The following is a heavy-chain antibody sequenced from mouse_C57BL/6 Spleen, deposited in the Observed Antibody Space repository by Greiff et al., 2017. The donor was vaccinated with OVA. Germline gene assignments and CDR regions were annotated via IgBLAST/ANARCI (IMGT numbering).Heavy chain of an antibody. CDR3: ARSCYGSSYWYFDV. D-gene: IGHD1-1*01. CDR2: IYPGDGDT. V-gene: IGHV1-82*01. Sequence: QVQLQQSGPELVKPGASVKISCKASGYAFSSSWMNWVKQRPGKGLEWIGRIYPGDGDTNYNGKVKGKATLTADKSSSTAYMQLSSLTSEDSAVYFCARSCYGSSYWYFDVWGTGTTVTVSS. CDR1: GYAFSSSW. J-gene: IGHJ1*03.